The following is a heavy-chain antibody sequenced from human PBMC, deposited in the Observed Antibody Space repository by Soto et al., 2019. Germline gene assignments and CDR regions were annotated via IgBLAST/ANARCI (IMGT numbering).Heavy chain of an antibody. CDR3: ARELGYTIFGVARWALDI. J-gene: IGHJ3*02. Sequence: GGSLRLSCAASGFTFSSYSMNWVRQAPGKGLEWVSYISSSSSTIYYADSVKGRFTISRDNAKNSLYLQMNSLRAEDTAVYYCARELGYTIFGVARWALDIWGQATMVTVSS. V-gene: IGHV3-48*01. CDR2: ISSSSSTI. D-gene: IGHD3-3*01. CDR1: GFTFSSYS.